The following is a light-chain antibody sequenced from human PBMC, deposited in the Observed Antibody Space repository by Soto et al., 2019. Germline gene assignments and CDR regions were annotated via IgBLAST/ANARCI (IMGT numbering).Light chain of an antibody. CDR3: QQSFTIPYT. CDR1: QGIRND. Sequence: DIQMTQSPSSLSASVGDRVTITCRASQGIRNDLGWYQQKPGKAPNLLIHSASTLRSGVPSRFSGSGSGTDFSLTISSLQPEDFASYHCQQSFTIPYTFGQGTNVAIK. V-gene: IGKV1-39*01. CDR2: SAS. J-gene: IGKJ2*01.